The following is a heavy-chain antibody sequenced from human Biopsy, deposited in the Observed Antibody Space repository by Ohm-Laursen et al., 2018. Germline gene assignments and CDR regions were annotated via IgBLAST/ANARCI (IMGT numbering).Heavy chain of an antibody. CDR3: ARESDSSGYYYRDY. D-gene: IGHD3-22*01. CDR2: INHSGST. V-gene: IGHV4-34*01. CDR1: GGSFTGYY. Sequence: SETLSLTCAVYGGSFTGYYWSWIRQPPGKGLEWIGEINHSGSTNYNPSLKSRVTISLDTSKNQLSLKLSFVTAAGTAVYYCARESDSSGYYYRDYWGQGTLVTVSS. J-gene: IGHJ4*02.